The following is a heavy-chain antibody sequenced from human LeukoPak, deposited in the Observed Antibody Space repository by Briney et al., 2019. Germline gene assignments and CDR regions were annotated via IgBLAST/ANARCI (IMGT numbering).Heavy chain of an antibody. D-gene: IGHD3-9*01. J-gene: IGHJ4*02. V-gene: IGHV3-64*01. CDR1: GFTFSGYA. CDR2: ISSNGGST. CDR3: ARGRRYFDY. Sequence: GGSLRLSCAASGFTFSGYAMHWVRQAPGKGLEYVSAISSNGGSTYYANSVKGRFTISRDNSKNTLYLQMGSLRAEDMAVYYCARGRRYFDYWGQGTLVTVSS.